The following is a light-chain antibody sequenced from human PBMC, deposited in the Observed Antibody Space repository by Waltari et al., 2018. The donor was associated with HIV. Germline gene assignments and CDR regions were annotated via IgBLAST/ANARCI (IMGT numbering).Light chain of an antibody. CDR1: QSVTTY. CDR3: QQRNEWPLT. V-gene: IGKV3-11*01. Sequence: VLTQSPATLSMSPGDRVTLACGASQSVTTYLGWYQQKPGQAPRLLIYDVANRATGIPGRFSGSGFGTDFTRTISSLEPEDCAVYYCQQRNEWPLTFGGGTKVELK. CDR2: DVA. J-gene: IGKJ4*01.